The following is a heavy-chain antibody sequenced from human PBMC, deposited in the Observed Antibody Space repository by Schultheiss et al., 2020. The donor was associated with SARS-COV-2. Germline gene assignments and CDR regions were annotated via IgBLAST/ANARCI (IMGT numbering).Heavy chain of an antibody. V-gene: IGHV4-38-2*01. Sequence: SETLSLTCAVSGYSISSGYYWGWIRQPPGKGLEWIGEINHSGSTNYNPSLKSRVTISVDTSKNQFSLKLSSVTAADTAMYYCARRGLYSSSWYDPDLYYFEYWGQGTLVTVSS. J-gene: IGHJ4*02. D-gene: IGHD6-13*01. CDR2: INHSGST. CDR3: ARRGLYSSSWYDPDLYYFEY. CDR1: GYSISSGYY.